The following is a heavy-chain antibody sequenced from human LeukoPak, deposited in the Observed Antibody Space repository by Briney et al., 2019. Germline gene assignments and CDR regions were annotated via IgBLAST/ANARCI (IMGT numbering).Heavy chain of an antibody. CDR1: GGTFSSYA. CDR2: IIPIFGTA. J-gene: IGHJ6*03. Sequence: ASVKVSCKASGGTFSSYAISWVRQAPGQGLEWMGGIIPIFGTANYAQKFQGRVTITADESTSTAYMELSSLRSEDTAVYYCAIGYCSSTSCYGGYYYMDVWGKGTTVTISS. D-gene: IGHD2-2*01. V-gene: IGHV1-69*13. CDR3: AIGYCSSTSCYGGYYYMDV.